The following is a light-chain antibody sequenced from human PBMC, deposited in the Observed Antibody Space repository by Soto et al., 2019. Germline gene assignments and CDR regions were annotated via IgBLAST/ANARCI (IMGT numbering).Light chain of an antibody. V-gene: IGLV1-47*01. CDR2: RDN. CDR3: AAWDDTLGGVI. J-gene: IGLJ2*01. CDR1: SSNIESNY. Sequence: QSVLTQPPSASGTPGQRVTISCSGSSSNIESNYVYWYQQLPGTAPKLLIYRDNQRPSGVPDRFSGSKSGTSASLDISGLRSEDEADYNCAAWDDTLGGVIFGGGTKVTVL.